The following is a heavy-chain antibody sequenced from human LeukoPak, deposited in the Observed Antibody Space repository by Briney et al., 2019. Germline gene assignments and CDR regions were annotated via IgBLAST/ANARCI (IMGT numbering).Heavy chain of an antibody. CDR2: INANSGAT. CDR1: GYTFTGYY. V-gene: IGHV1-2*02. J-gene: IGHJ3*02. CDR3: ARHKPYGSGSFDTFDI. Sequence: ASVKVSCKASGYTFTGYYMHWVRQALGQGLEWMGWINANSGATNYAQKFQGRVTMTRDTSISTAYMEVRWLRSDDTAVYYCARHKPYGSGSFDTFDIWGQGTMVTVSS. D-gene: IGHD3-10*01.